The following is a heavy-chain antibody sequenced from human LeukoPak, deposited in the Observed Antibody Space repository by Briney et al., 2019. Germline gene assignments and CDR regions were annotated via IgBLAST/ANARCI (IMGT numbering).Heavy chain of an antibody. CDR3: VRLLDVDY. CDR1: GFTFSNYW. CDR2: INTDGSIT. V-gene: IGHV3-74*01. D-gene: IGHD3-3*01. Sequence: PGGSPRLSCVASGFTFSNYWMHWVRQTPGKGLVWLSRINTDGSITHYADSVKGRFTISRDNAKKTVYLQMNSLRAEDTAVYYCVRLLDVDYWGQGTLVTVSS. J-gene: IGHJ4*02.